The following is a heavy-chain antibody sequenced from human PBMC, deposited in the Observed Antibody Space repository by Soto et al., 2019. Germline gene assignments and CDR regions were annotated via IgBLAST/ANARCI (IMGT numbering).Heavy chain of an antibody. CDR2: IGSSDNII. V-gene: IGHV3-11*01. Sequence: GGSLRLSCAASGFTFSDYYMSWIRQAPGKGLEWVSYIGSSDNIIYYADSVKGRFTISRDNAKNSLYLQMNSLRAEDTAVYYCARDLGYYESSGYFDYWGQGTPVTVSS. CDR1: GFTFSDYY. CDR3: ARDLGYYESSGYFDY. D-gene: IGHD3-22*01. J-gene: IGHJ4*02.